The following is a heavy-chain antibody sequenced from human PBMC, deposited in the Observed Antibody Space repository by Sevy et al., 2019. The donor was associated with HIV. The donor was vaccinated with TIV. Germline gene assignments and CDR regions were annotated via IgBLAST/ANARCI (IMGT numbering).Heavy chain of an antibody. Sequence: GGSLRLSCAASGFTFSSYAMNWVRQAPGKGLEWVSAISGRSSGTYYADSVKDRFTISRDNSKNTLFLQMNSLRSEDTAVYYCASAVVGGNDYWGQGTLVTVSS. CDR1: GFTFSSYA. J-gene: IGHJ4*02. V-gene: IGHV3-23*01. D-gene: IGHD2-15*01. CDR3: ASAVVGGNDY. CDR2: ISGRSSGT.